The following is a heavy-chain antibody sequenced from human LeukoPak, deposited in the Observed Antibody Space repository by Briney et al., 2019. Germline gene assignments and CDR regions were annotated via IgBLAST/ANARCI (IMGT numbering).Heavy chain of an antibody. Sequence: PSETLSLTCAVSGGSISSSNWWSWVRQPPGKGLEWIGEIYHSGSTNYNPSLKSRVTISVDKSKNQFSLKLSSVTAADTAVYYCARDPGDGDHRSYWYFDLWGRGTLVTVSS. V-gene: IGHV4-4*02. J-gene: IGHJ2*01. CDR1: GGSISSSNW. CDR3: ARDPGDGDHRSYWYFDL. D-gene: IGHD4-17*01. CDR2: IYHSGST.